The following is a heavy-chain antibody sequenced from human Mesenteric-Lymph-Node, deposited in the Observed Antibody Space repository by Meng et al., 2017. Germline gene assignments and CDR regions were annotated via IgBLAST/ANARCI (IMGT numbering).Heavy chain of an antibody. Sequence: SVQVSCKASGGTFSSYAISWWRQAAGERLEWMGGFIRIFGTANYAQKFQGRVMITTDESTSTAYMELSSLRSEDTAVDYCGRENTTGTYDYGMDVWGQGTMVTVSS. CDR2: FIRIFGTA. CDR1: GGTFSSYA. V-gene: IGHV1-69*05. CDR3: GRENTTGTYDYGMDV. D-gene: IGHD1-1*01. J-gene: IGHJ6*02.